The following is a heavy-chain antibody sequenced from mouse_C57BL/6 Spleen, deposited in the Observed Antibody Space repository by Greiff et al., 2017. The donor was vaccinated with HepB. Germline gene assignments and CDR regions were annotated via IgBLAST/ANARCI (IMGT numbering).Heavy chain of an antibody. V-gene: IGHV1-80*01. CDR1: GYAFSSYW. CDR2: IYPGDGDT. J-gene: IGHJ2*01. D-gene: IGHD1-1*01. CDR3: ARGTTTVVGGY. Sequence: VQRVESGAELVKPGASVKISCKASGYAFSSYWMNWVKQRPGKGLEWIGQIYPGDGDTNYNGKFKGKATLTADKSSSTAYMQLSSLTSEDSAVYFCARGTTTVVGGYWGQGTTLTVSS.